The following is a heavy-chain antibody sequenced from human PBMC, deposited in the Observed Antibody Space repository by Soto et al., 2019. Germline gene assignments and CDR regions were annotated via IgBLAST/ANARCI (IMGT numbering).Heavy chain of an antibody. J-gene: IGHJ4*02. CDR3: ARGLSSPYAAGV. D-gene: IGHD3-10*01. CDR2: VHDTGTT. Sequence: QLQLQESGPGLVKPSETLSLTCAVSGGSVSSGGNYWGWIRQSPGKGLEWIGSVHDTGTTHYNTSLTSRVTITVDTTKKQCSLNITSGADADTAVYYCARGLSSPYAAGVWGKGTLVRVSS. CDR1: GGSVSSGGNY. V-gene: IGHV4-39*01.